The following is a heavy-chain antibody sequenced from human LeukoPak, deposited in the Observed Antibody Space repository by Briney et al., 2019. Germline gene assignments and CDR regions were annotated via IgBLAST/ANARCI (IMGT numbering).Heavy chain of an antibody. J-gene: IGHJ4*02. V-gene: IGHV4-59*01. CDR1: GGSISSYY. CDR3: ARGYNWNDGVAYY. CDR2: IYYSGST. Sequence: PSETLSLTCTVSGGSISSYYWSWIRQPPGKGLEWIGYIYYSGSTNYNPSLKSRVTISVDTSKNQFSLKLSSVTAADTAVYYCARGYNWNDGVAYYWGQGTLVTVSS. D-gene: IGHD1-1*01.